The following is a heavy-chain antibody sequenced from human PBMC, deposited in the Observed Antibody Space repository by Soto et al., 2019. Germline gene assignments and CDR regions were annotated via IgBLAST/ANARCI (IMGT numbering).Heavy chain of an antibody. J-gene: IGHJ4*02. V-gene: IGHV1-18*01. Sequence: QVQLVQSGAEVKKPGASVKVYCKASGYTFTDYGISWVRQAPGQGLEWMGWIHTYNGHTNYAQKVQGRVTMNTATSTSTAYMELRSLRPDDTAVYYCARDAQYSSRWHPIDFWGQGTLVTVSS. CDR2: IHTYNGHT. CDR3: ARDAQYSSRWHPIDF. CDR1: GYTFTDYG. D-gene: IGHD6-13*01.